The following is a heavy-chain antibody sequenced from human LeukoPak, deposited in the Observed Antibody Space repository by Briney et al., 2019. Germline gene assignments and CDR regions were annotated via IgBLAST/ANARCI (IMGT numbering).Heavy chain of an antibody. V-gene: IGHV1-2*02. Sequence: APVKVSCKASGYTFTSYYMHWVRQAPGQGLEWMGWINPNSGGTNYAQKFQGRVTMTRDTSISTAYMELSRLRSDDTAVYYCARSPYLRYYYDSSGHTIDYWGQGTLVTVSS. CDR3: ARSPYLRYYYDSSGHTIDY. D-gene: IGHD3-22*01. J-gene: IGHJ4*02. CDR1: GYTFTSYY. CDR2: INPNSGGT.